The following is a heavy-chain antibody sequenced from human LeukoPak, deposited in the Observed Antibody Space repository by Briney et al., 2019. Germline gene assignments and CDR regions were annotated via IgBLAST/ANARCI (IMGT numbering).Heavy chain of an antibody. CDR1: GFTFDDYG. Sequence: SGGSLRLSCAASGFTFDDYGMSWVRQAPGKGLEWVSGINWNGGSTGYADSVKGRFTISRDNAKNSLYLQMNSLRAEDTAVYYCAGPEWGDYPHDGFQHWGQGTLVAVSS. V-gene: IGHV3-20*04. CDR2: INWNGGST. J-gene: IGHJ1*01. D-gene: IGHD4-17*01. CDR3: AGPEWGDYPHDGFQH.